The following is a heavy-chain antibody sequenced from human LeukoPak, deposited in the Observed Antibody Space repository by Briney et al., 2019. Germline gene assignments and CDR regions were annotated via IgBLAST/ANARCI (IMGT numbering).Heavy chain of an antibody. CDR1: GFTFSNYA. CDR2: ISYDGSNK. V-gene: IGHV3-30*01. J-gene: IGHJ6*03. D-gene: IGHD2-2*02. CDR3: ARDAIPAAIREGDYYYYMDV. Sequence: GGSLRLSCAASGFTFSNYAMHWVRQAPGKGLEWVAVISYDGSNKYYADSVKGRFTISRDNSKSTLYLQMNSLRAEDTAVYYCARDAIPAAIREGDYYYYMDVWGKGTTVTVSS.